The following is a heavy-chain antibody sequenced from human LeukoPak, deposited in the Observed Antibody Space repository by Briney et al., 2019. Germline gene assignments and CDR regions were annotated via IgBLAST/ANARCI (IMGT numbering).Heavy chain of an antibody. J-gene: IGHJ2*01. D-gene: IGHD3-3*01. CDR2: IYTSGST. CDR3: ARSRLLEWLLSPNWYFDL. CDR1: GGSISSYY. Sequence: SETLSLTCTVSGGSISSYYWSWIRQPAGKGLEWIGRIYTSGSTNYNPSLKSRVTISVDTSKNQFSLKLSSVTAADTAVYYCARSRLLEWLLSPNWYFDLWGRGTLVTVSS. V-gene: IGHV4-4*07.